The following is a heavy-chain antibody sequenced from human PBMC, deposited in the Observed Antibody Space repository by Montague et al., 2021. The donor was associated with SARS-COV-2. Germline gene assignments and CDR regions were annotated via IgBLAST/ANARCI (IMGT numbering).Heavy chain of an antibody. CDR2: MCHAGST. V-gene: IGHV4-4*02. J-gene: IGHJ4*02. D-gene: IGHD5-18*01. Sequence: SETLSLTCAVSGGSVSSSNWWTWVRQPPGKGLEWIGEMCHAGSTNYNPSLTSRVAISIDKSKNQFSLTLRSVIAADTAVYYCARRGKNYGPFDYWGQGTPVSVSS. CDR3: ARRGKNYGPFDY. CDR1: GGSVSSSNW.